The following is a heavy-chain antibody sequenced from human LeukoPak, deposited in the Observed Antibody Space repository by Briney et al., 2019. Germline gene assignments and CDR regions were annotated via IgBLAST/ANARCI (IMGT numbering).Heavy chain of an antibody. J-gene: IGHJ3*02. CDR3: ARVSKAVAGRYDAFDI. V-gene: IGHV3-48*03. CDR1: GFTFSSYE. Sequence: GGSLRLSCAASGFTFSSYEMNWVRQAPGKGLEWVSYISSSGSTIYYADSVKGRFTISRDNAKNSLYLQMNSLRAEDTAVYYCARVSKAVAGRYDAFDIWGQGTMVTVSS. D-gene: IGHD6-19*01. CDR2: ISSSGSTI.